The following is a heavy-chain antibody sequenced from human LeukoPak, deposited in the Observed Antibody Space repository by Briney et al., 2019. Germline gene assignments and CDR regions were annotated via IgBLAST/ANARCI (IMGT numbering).Heavy chain of an antibody. Sequence: GGSLRLSCAACGFTFRSYGKLCLGAAPGKGREGVAVIRYNGNNQFYADSVRGRFTISRDNSKKTLYLQMNSLRAEDTAVYFCAKDSSSRGWYFEHWGQGTLVTVSS. CDR2: IRYNGNNQ. CDR3: AKDSSSRGWYFEH. CDR1: GFTFRSYG. J-gene: IGHJ4*02. D-gene: IGHD6-19*01. V-gene: IGHV3-30*02.